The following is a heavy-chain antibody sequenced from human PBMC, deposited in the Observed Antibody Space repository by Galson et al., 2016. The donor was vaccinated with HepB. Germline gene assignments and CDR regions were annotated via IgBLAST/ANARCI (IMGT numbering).Heavy chain of an antibody. J-gene: IGHJ4*02. D-gene: IGHD3-22*01. CDR1: GYTFTSYY. Sequence: SVKVSCKASGYTFTSYYMHCVRQAPGQGLEWVGIINPTSGNTSYAQKFQGRVTMTRDTSTGTVYMELSSLRSEDTAVYYCARGGYYYDTSGYYVLPPDYWGQGTLVTVSS. CDR3: ARGGYYYDTSGYYVLPPDY. V-gene: IGHV1-46*01. CDR2: INPTSGNT.